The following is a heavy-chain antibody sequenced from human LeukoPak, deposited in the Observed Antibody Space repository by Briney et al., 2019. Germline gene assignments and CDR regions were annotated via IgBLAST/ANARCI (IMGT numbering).Heavy chain of an antibody. CDR2: IYYSRST. D-gene: IGHD1-26*01. Sequence: GYIYYSRSTNYNPSLNSRVTISVDTSKNQFSLQLNSVTPEDTAVYYCARDRPSASGSLDYWGQGTLVTVSS. J-gene: IGHJ4*02. V-gene: IGHV4-59*12. CDR3: ARDRPSASGSLDY.